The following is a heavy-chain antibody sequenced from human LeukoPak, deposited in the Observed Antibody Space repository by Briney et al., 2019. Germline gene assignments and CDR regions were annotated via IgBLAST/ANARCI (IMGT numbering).Heavy chain of an antibody. Sequence: GGSLRLSCAASGFTFSTYWMSWVRQAPGKGLEWVANIKQDGSEKYYVDFVKGRFTISRDNAKNSLYLQMNSLRAEDTAVYYCARDRRLDYYYYMDVWGKGTTVTVSS. CDR3: ARDRRLDYYYYMDV. J-gene: IGHJ6*03. V-gene: IGHV3-7*01. CDR1: GFTFSTYW. CDR2: IKQDGSEK.